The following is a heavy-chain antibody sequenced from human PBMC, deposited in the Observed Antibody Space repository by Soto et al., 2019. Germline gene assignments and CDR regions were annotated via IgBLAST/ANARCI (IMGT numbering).Heavy chain of an antibody. CDR1: GFTFSSNW. Sequence: EVQLVESGGGLVQPGGSLRLSCAASGFTFSSNWMHWVRQAPGKGLLWVSRINTDGSSTSYADSVKGRFTISRDNTKNTLYLQMTSRRAEDPSVYYCARGLPGGWCQGRMVTGYS. J-gene: IGHJ3*01. CDR3: ARGLPGG. CDR2: INTDGSST. V-gene: IGHV3-74*01.